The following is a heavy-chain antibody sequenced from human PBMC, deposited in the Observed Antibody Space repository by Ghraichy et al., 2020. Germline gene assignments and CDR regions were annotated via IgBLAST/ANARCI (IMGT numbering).Heavy chain of an antibody. J-gene: IGHJ6*02. D-gene: IGHD3-3*01. Sequence: SETLSLTCTVSGGSISSYYWSWIRQPAGKGLEWIGRIYTSGSTNYNPSLKSRVTMSVDTSKNQFSLKLSSVTAADTAVYYCARVGGDYDFWSGYFGFYYYGMDVWGQGTTVTVSS. CDR3: ARVGGDYDFWSGYFGFYYYGMDV. V-gene: IGHV4-4*07. CDR1: GGSISSYY. CDR2: IYTSGST.